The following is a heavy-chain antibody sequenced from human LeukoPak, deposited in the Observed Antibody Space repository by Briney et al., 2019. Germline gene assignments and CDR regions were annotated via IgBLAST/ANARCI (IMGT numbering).Heavy chain of an antibody. CDR2: ISAYNGNT. J-gene: IGHJ4*02. Sequence: ASVKVSCKASGYTFNGYGISWVRQAPGQGLEWMGWISAYNGNTNYAQKVQGRVTMTTDTSTSTAYMELRSLRSDDTAVYYCARADIRAIASSGWYGFDYWGQGTLVTVSS. V-gene: IGHV1-18*01. D-gene: IGHD6-19*01. CDR1: GYTFNGYG. CDR3: ARADIRAIASSGWYGFDY.